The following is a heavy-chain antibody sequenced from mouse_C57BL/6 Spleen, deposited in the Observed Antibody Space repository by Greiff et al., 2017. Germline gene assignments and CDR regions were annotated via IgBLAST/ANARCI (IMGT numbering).Heavy chain of an antibody. CDR2: IYPSDSET. J-gene: IGHJ1*03. D-gene: IGHD1-1*01. V-gene: IGHV1-61*01. CDR1: GYTFTSYW. CDR3: ARYRDYYGSSPYWYFDV. Sequence: VQLQQPGAELVRPGSSVKLSCKASGYTFTSYWMDWVKQRPGQGLEWIGNIYPSDSETHYNQKFKDKATLTVDKCSSTAYMQLSSLTSEDSAVYYCARYRDYYGSSPYWYFDVWGTGTTVTVSS.